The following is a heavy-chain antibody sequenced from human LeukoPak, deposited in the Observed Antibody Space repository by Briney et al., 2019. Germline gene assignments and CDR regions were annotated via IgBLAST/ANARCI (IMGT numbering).Heavy chain of an antibody. D-gene: IGHD6-19*01. CDR2: IYYSGST. CDR1: GGSISSSSYY. J-gene: IGHJ5*02. CDR3: ARHSSGWYQGWFDP. V-gene: IGHV4-39*01. Sequence: SETLSLTCTVSGGSISSSSYYWGWIRQPPGKGLEWIGSIYYSGSTYYNPSLKSRVTISVDTSKNQFSLKLSSVTAADTAVYYCARHSSGWYQGWFDPWGQGTLVTVPS.